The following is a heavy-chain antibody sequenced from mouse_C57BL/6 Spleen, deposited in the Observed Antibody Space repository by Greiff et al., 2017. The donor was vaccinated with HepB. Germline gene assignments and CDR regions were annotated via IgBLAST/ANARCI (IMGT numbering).Heavy chain of an antibody. D-gene: IGHD1-1*01. V-gene: IGHV14-3*01. CDR2: IDPANGNT. CDR3: ASPFITTVVATRYFDV. J-gene: IGHJ1*03. CDR1: GFNIKNTY. Sequence: EVQLQESVAELVRPGASVKLSCTASGFNIKNTYMHWVKQRPEQGLEWIGRIDPANGNTKYAPKFQGKATITADTSSNTAYLQLSSLTSEDTAIYYCASPFITTVVATRYFDVWGTGTTVTVSS.